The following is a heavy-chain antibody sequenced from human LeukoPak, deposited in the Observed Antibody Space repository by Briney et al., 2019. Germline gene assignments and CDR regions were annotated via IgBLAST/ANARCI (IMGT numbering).Heavy chain of an antibody. CDR1: GFTFSDYY. Sequence: GGPLRLSCVASGFTFSDYYMSWIRQAPGKGLEWVSYIRSSGTTIHYADSVKGRFTISRDNAKNSLYLQMNSLRAEGTAVYNCARDRGAVTDVFDYWGQGTLVTVSS. D-gene: IGHD6-19*01. CDR3: ARDRGAVTDVFDY. V-gene: IGHV3-11*04. CDR2: IRSSGTTI. J-gene: IGHJ4*02.